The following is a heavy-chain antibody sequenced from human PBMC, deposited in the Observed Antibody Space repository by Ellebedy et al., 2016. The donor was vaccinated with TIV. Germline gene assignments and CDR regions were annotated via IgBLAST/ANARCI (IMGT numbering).Heavy chain of an antibody. CDR2: IYYDGST. V-gene: IGHV4-30-4*01. CDR1: GGSISSGDYY. J-gene: IGHJ4*02. Sequence: SETLSLXXTVSGGSISSGDYYWSWIRQPPGKGLEWIGYIYYDGSTSYSPSLKSRVTISVDTSKNQFSLKLSSVTAADTAIYYCAIDTTTPGAFDYWGQGTLVTVSS. D-gene: IGHD1-1*01. CDR3: AIDTTTPGAFDY.